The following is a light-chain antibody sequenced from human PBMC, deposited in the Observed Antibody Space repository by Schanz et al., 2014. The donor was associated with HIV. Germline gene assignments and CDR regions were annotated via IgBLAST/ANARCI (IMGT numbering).Light chain of an antibody. CDR1: QDIRAR. CDR3: HQYNSYPGT. CDR2: KAS. Sequence: DIQMTQSPSTLSASVGDRVTITCRASQDIRARLAWYQQKPGKAPRLLIYKASSLESGVPSRFSGSGSGTEFTLTISSLQPADFATYYCHQYNSYPGTFGQGTKLDIK. V-gene: IGKV1-5*03. J-gene: IGKJ2*02.